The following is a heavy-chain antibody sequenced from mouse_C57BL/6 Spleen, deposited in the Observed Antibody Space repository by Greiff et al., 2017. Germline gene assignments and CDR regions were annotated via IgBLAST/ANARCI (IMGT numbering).Heavy chain of an antibody. CDR3: ARPPITTVVGYFDV. J-gene: IGHJ1*03. Sequence: QVQLQPPGAELVRPGSSVKLSCKASGYTFTSYWMHWVKQRPIQGLEWIGNIDPSDSETHYNQKFKDKATLTVDKSSSTAYIQLSSLTSEDSAVYYGARPPITTVVGYFDVWGTGTTVTVAS. CDR1: GYTFTSYW. CDR2: IDPSDSET. D-gene: IGHD1-1*01. V-gene: IGHV1-52*01.